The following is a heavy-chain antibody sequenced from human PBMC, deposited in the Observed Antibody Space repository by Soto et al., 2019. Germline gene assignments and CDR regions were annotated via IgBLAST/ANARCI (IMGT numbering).Heavy chain of an antibody. CDR1: GYSFTSYW. Sequence: GESLKISCKGFGYSFTSYWIGWVRQMPGKGLEWMGIIYPGDSDTRYSPSFQGQVTISADKSISTAYLQWSSLKASDTAMYYCARRSLLLGYCSSTSCYTLFDYWGQGTLVTVSS. J-gene: IGHJ4*02. D-gene: IGHD2-2*02. CDR2: IYPGDSDT. V-gene: IGHV5-51*01. CDR3: ARRSLLLGYCSSTSCYTLFDY.